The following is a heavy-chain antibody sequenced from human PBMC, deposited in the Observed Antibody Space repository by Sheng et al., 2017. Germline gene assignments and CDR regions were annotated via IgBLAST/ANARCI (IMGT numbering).Heavy chain of an antibody. Sequence: QVQLQQWGAGLLKPSETLSLTCAVYGGSFSGYYWSWIRQPPGKGLEWIGEINHSGSTNYNPSLKSRVTISVDTSKNQFSLKLSSVTAADTAVYYCARGMRAYYYDSSGYYYFDYWGQGTLVTVSS. CDR1: GGSFSGYY. CDR2: INHSGST. J-gene: IGHJ4*02. D-gene: IGHD3-22*01. V-gene: IGHV4-34*01. CDR3: ARGMRAYYYDSSGYYYFDY.